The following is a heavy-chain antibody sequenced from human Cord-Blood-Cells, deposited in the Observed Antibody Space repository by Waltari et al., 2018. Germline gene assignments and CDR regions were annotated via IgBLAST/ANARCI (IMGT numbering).Heavy chain of an antibody. CDR1: GYTFTSYD. D-gene: IGHD3-3*01. J-gene: IGHJ5*02. V-gene: IGHV1-8*01. CDR2: KNPNSGNT. Sequence: QVQRVQSGAEVKKPGASVKVSCKASGYTFTSYDITWVRQATGQGLEWMGWKNPNSGNTGYAQTFQGRVTMTRNTSISTAYMELSSLRSEDTAVYYCARGGLGTIFGVVIRTDNWFDPWGQGTLVTVSS. CDR3: ARGGLGTIFGVVIRTDNWFDP.